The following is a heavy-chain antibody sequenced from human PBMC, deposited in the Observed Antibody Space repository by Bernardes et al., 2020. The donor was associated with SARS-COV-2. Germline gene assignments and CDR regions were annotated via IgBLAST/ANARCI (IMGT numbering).Heavy chain of an antibody. D-gene: IGHD4-17*01. CDR2: SSISGFNS. CDR1: GFSLSSYA. CDR3: ARGHGCDY. Sequence: GSLRLSCAASGFSLSSYAMTWVRQAPGKGLEWISYSSISGFNSDYADSVKGRFTVSRDNAKNSLYLEMHSLRAEDSGVYYCARGHGCDYWGQGTLVTVSS. J-gene: IGHJ4*02. V-gene: IGHV3-48*03.